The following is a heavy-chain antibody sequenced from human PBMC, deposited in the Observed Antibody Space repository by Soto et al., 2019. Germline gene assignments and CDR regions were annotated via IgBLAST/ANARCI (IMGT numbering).Heavy chain of an antibody. CDR3: ARLAARQQQTPYYYMDV. Sequence: SETLSLTCTVSGGSISSSSYYWGWIRQPPGKGLEWIGSIYYSGSTYYNPSLKSRVTISVDTSKNQFSLKLSSVTAADTAVYYCARLAARQQQTPYYYMDVWGKGTTVTVFS. D-gene: IGHD6-6*01. CDR2: IYYSGST. V-gene: IGHV4-39*01. CDR1: GGSISSSSYY. J-gene: IGHJ6*03.